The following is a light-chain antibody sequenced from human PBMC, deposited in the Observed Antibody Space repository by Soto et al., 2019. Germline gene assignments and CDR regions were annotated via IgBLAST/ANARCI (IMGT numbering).Light chain of an antibody. CDR1: SSDIGSYNY. V-gene: IGLV2-14*03. CDR3: SSPRSSSFYV. J-gene: IGLJ1*01. Sequence: QSALTQPASVSGSPGQSITISCTGTSSDIGSYNYVSWYQQHPGQAPKLMIYDVTNRPSGVSNRFSGSKSGNTASLTISGLQAEEEDDYYCSSPRSSSFYVFGTGTKVTVL. CDR2: DVT.